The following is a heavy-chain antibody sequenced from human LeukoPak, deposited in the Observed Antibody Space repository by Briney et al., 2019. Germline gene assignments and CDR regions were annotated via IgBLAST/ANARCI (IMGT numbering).Heavy chain of an antibody. V-gene: IGHV1-18*01. CDR2: ISGYNGNT. CDR3: ARGLPPRRNYDSSGYYSYYFDY. Sequence: RASVKVSCKASGYTFTNYGITWVRQAPGQGLEWMGWISGYNGNTKYAQKFQGRVTMTTDTSTSTVYMDLRSLRSDDTGVNFCARGLPPRRNYDSSGYYSYYFDYWGQGTLVTVSP. J-gene: IGHJ4*02. D-gene: IGHD3-22*01. CDR1: GYTFTNYG.